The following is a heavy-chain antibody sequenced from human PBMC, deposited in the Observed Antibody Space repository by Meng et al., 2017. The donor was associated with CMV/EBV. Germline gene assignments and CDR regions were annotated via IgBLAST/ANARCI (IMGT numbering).Heavy chain of an antibody. Sequence: ASVKVSCKASGFTFTSSAVQWVRQARGQGLEWMGWISAYNGNTNYAQKLQGRVTMTTDTSTSTAYMELRSLRSDDTAVYYCARSTDDIVVVPAAIKAQVVMDVWGQGTTVTVSS. CDR2: ISAYNGNT. D-gene: IGHD2-2*02. V-gene: IGHV1-18*01. J-gene: IGHJ6*02. CDR3: ARSTDDIVVVPAAIKAQVVMDV. CDR1: GFTFTSSA.